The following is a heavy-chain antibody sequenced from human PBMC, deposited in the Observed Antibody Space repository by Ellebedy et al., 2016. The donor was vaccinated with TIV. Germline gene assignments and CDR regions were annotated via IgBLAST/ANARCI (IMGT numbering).Heavy chain of an antibody. D-gene: IGHD6-25*01. CDR1: GFSFSGYS. Sequence: GESLKISXAASGFSFSGYSMNWVRQAPGEGLEWASYISTSGGTIYYADSVKGRFTISRDNAGSSLYLQIDSLRADDTAVYYCARIRGQFCDYWGQGTLVTVSS. V-gene: IGHV3-48*01. CDR2: ISTSGGTI. CDR3: ARIRGQFCDY. J-gene: IGHJ4*02.